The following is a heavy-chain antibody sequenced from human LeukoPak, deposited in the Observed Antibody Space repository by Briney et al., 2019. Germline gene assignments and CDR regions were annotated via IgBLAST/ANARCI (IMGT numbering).Heavy chain of an antibody. D-gene: IGHD2-2*01. CDR2: IKQDGSAK. J-gene: IGHJ4*02. Sequence: GGSLRLSCKASGFTFSDYWMTWVRQAPGKGLEWVANIKQDGSAKYYVESVKGRFTISRDNAKNSLYLQMDSLRVEDTATYYCARWRGSTSERSDYWGQGTLVTVSS. V-gene: IGHV3-7*01. CDR3: ARWRGSTSERSDY. CDR1: GFTFSDYW.